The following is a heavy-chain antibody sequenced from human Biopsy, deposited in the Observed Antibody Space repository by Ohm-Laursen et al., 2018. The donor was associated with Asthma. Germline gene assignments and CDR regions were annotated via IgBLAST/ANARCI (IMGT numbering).Heavy chain of an antibody. J-gene: IGHJ5*02. CDR1: GFSLRTPGVG. Sequence: TQTLTLTRSFSGFSLRTPGVGVGWIRQSPGKALEWLALIYWDDYNLFRPSLKRRLTITKDPSKNQVVLTMTKMDPVDSGTYYCALSQDSGFDDHSPSWFDPWGQGPRSPSPQ. D-gene: IGHD3-9*01. V-gene: IGHV2-5*02. CDR2: IYWDDYN. CDR3: ALSQDSGFDDHSPSWFDP.